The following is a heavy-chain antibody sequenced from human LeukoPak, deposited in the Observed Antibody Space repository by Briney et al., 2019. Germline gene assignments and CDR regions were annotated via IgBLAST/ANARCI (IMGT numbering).Heavy chain of an antibody. J-gene: IGHJ2*01. CDR2: INHSGST. V-gene: IGHV4-34*01. D-gene: IGHD3-10*01. CDR3: ARSLYYSWYFDL. Sequence: SETLSLTCAVYGGSFSGHYWSWIRQPPGKGLEWIGEINHSGSTNYNPSLKSRVTISVDTSKNQFSLKLSSVTAADTAVYYCARSLYYSWYFDLWGRGTLVTVSS. CDR1: GGSFSGHY.